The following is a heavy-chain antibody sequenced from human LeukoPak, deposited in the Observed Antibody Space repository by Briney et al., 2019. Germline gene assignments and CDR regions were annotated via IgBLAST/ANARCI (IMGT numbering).Heavy chain of an antibody. CDR2: IDTSTGNP. Sequence: ASVKVSCKASGYTFTSYAMNWVRQAPGQGLEWMGWIDTSTGNPTYAQGFTGRFVFSLDTSVSTAYLQISSLKAEDTAVYYCARDYDILTGYYLGYWGQGTLVTVSS. CDR1: GYTFTSYA. CDR3: ARDYDILTGYYLGY. D-gene: IGHD3-9*01. J-gene: IGHJ4*02. V-gene: IGHV7-4-1*02.